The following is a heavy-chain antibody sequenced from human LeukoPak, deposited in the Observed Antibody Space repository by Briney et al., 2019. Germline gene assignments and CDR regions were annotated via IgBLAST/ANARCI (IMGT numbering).Heavy chain of an antibody. CDR3: AREGVNSPDDTFDV. D-gene: IGHD3-3*01. CDR1: GLTFNNQD. V-gene: IGHV3-13*01. J-gene: IGHJ3*01. Sequence: GGSLRLSRVASGLTFNNQDMHWVRQSAGKGLEWVSAIGVDDDTYYSASVKGRFTISRDNSKSTLYLQMNSLRPEDTAVYYCAREGVNSPDDTFDVWGQGTMVTVSS. CDR2: IGVDDDT.